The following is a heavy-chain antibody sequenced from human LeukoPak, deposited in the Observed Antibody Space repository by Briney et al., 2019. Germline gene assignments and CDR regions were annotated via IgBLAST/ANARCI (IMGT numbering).Heavy chain of an antibody. V-gene: IGHV4-4*07. CDR2: IYGSGGT. D-gene: IGHD4-17*01. CDR3: ARNMSNDFGEVPFDI. Sequence: SETLSLTCTVSGGAISNYYWSWMRQSAGKGLEWIGQIYGSGGTNYNPSLKSRVTMSTDKSKNQISLRLSSVTAADTAIYYCARNMSNDFGEVPFDIWGQGTMVSVSS. J-gene: IGHJ3*02. CDR1: GGAISNYY.